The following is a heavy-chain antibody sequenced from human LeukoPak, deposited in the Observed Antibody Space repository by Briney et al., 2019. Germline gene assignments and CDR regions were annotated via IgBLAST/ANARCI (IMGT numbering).Heavy chain of an antibody. CDR1: GYTFTCYG. Sequence: GASVKVSCKASGYTFTCYGISWVRQAPGQGLEWMGWISAYNGNTNYAQKLQGRVTMTIDTSTSTAYMELRSLRSDDTAVYYCARDLGYCSGGSCYSFFDYWGQGTLVTVSS. CDR2: ISAYNGNT. CDR3: ARDLGYCSGGSCYSFFDY. J-gene: IGHJ4*02. D-gene: IGHD2-15*01. V-gene: IGHV1-18*01.